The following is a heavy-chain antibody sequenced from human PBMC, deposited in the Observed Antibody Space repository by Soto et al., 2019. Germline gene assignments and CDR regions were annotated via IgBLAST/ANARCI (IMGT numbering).Heavy chain of an antibody. J-gene: IGHJ4*02. CDR3: ARPIQVAATNFDY. Sequence: GGSLRLSCAASGFTFSSYWISWVRQAPGKGLEWVANIKHDGSEKYYVDSVKGRFTISRDNAKNTLYLQMNSLRAEDTAVYYCARPIQVAATNFDYWGQGTLVTVSS. V-gene: IGHV3-7*01. D-gene: IGHD2-15*01. CDR2: IKHDGSEK. CDR1: GFTFSSYW.